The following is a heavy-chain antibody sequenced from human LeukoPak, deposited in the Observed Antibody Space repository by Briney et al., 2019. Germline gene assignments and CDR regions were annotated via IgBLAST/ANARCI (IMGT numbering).Heavy chain of an antibody. CDR2: IGPSGTNT. V-gene: IGHV3-21*01. Sequence: GGSLRLSCVVSGITLSTYTMNWVRQAPGKGLEWVSSIGPSGTNTHYADSVKGRFTISRDNARNSLFLQMSSLRGDDTAVYYCVRGDSRDFWGQGTLVTVSS. CDR1: GITLSTYT. D-gene: IGHD6-13*01. CDR3: VRGDSRDF. J-gene: IGHJ4*02.